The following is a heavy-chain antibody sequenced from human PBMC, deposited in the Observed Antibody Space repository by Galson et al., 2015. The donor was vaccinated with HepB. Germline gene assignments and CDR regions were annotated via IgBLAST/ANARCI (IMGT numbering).Heavy chain of an antibody. Sequence: SVKVSCKASGGTFSSYAISWVRQAPGQGLEWMEGIIPILGIANYAQKFQGRVTITADKSTSTAYMELSSLRSEDTAVYYCAAQHPLTTVTVWGYYYYYMDVWGKGTTVTVSS. CDR2: IIPILGIA. CDR3: AAQHPLTTVTVWGYYYYYMDV. D-gene: IGHD4-17*01. CDR1: GGTFSSYA. V-gene: IGHV1-69*10. J-gene: IGHJ6*03.